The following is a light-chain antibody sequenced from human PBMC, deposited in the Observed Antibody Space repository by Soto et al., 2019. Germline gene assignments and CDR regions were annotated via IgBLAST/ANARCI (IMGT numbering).Light chain of an antibody. J-gene: IGKJ2*01. CDR1: QSVSSSY. CDR3: LQYGSSSYT. Sequence: EIELTQSPGTLSLSPGERATLSCRASQSVSSSYLAWYQQKPGQAPRPLIYGASSRATGVPYRFSGSGSGTDFTLTISRLEPEDFAVYYCLQYGSSSYTFGQGTKLEIK. V-gene: IGKV3-20*01. CDR2: GAS.